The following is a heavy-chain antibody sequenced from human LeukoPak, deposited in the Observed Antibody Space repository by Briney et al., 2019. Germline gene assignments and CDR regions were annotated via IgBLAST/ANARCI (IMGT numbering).Heavy chain of an antibody. CDR3: GGFGYEAAVDL. D-gene: IGHD6-13*01. Sequence: GGSLRLSCAASGFIFSTYWMTWVRQAPGKGLEGVANIKPDGSETYYVDSVKGRFTISRDNTKNLLYLQMNSLRGEDAAVYYCGGFGYEAAVDLWGQGTLVTVSS. CDR2: IKPDGSET. CDR1: GFIFSTYW. J-gene: IGHJ4*02. V-gene: IGHV3-7*01.